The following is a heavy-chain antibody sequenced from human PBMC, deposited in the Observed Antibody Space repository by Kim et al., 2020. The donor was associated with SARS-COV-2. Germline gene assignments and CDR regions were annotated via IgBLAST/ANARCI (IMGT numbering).Heavy chain of an antibody. V-gene: IGHV5-51*01. J-gene: IGHJ4*02. CDR3: ARLLRFGESKHFDY. D-gene: IGHD3-10*01. Sequence: PSFQGQVTISADKSISTAYLQWSSLKASDTAMYYCARLLRFGESKHFDYWGQGTLVTVSS.